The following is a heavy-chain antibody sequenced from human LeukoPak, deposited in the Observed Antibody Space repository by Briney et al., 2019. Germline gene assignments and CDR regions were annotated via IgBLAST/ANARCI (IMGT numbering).Heavy chain of an antibody. Sequence: ASVKVSCKASGYTFTTYDINWVRQATGQGLEWMGWMNPKSGNTGYAQEIQGRVTITRNTSISTAYMELSSLRSEDTAVYYCASGKGGYSYGYRNWFDPWGQGTLVTVSS. D-gene: IGHD5-18*01. V-gene: IGHV1-8*03. CDR1: GYTFTTYD. CDR3: ASGKGGYSYGYRNWFDP. J-gene: IGHJ5*02. CDR2: MNPKSGNT.